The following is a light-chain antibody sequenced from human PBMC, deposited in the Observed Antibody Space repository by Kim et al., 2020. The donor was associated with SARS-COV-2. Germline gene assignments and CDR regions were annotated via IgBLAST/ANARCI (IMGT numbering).Light chain of an antibody. J-gene: IGLJ2*01. CDR1: TSDVGSSNF. Sequence: QSALTQPASVSGSPGQSITISCTATTSDVGSSNFVSWYQQHPGKAPKLMIYEVSKRPSGVSNRFSGAKSGNTASLTISGLQAEDEADYHCSSYAGGSTLVFGGGTQLTVL. V-gene: IGLV2-23*02. CDR3: SSYAGGSTLV. CDR2: EVS.